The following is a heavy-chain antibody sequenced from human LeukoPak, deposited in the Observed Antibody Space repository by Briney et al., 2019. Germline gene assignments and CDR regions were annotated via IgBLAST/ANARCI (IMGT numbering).Heavy chain of an antibody. Sequence: SETLSLTCTVSGYSISSGYDWGWIRQPPGKGLEWTGEIYHSGSTNYNPSLKSRVTISVDKSKNQFSLKLSSVTAADTAVYYCARADSSGYSYWGQGTLVTVSS. CDR2: IYHSGST. CDR3: ARADSSGYSY. CDR1: GYSISSGYD. J-gene: IGHJ4*02. D-gene: IGHD3-22*01. V-gene: IGHV4-38-2*02.